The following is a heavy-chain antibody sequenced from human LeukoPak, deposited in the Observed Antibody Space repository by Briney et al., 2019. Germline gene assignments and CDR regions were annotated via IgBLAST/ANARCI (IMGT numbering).Heavy chain of an antibody. CDR2: INTNTGNP. CDR3: ARVSDITGTTLFDC. V-gene: IGHV7-4-1*02. Sequence: GASVKVSCKASGYTFTSYAMNWVRQAPGQGLEWMGWINTNTGNPTYAQGFTGRFVFSLDTSVSTAYLQISSLKAEDTAVYYCARVSDITGTTLFDCWGQGTLVTVSS. J-gene: IGHJ4*02. D-gene: IGHD1-20*01. CDR1: GYTFTSYA.